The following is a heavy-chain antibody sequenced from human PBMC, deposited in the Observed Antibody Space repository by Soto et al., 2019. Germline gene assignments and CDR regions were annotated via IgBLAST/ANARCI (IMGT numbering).Heavy chain of an antibody. CDR1: GFTFTSSA. Sequence: SVKVSCKASGFTFTSSAMQWVRQARGQRLEWIGWIVVGSGNTNYAQKFQERVTITRDMSTSTAYMELSSLRSEDTAVYYGGAAAYYDSGDPSDYWGQGTLVTVSS. CDR2: IVVGSGNT. V-gene: IGHV1-58*02. CDR3: GAAAYYDSGDPSDY. J-gene: IGHJ4*02. D-gene: IGHD3-22*01.